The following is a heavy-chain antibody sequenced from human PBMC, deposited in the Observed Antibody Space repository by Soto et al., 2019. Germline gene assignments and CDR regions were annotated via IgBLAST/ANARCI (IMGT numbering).Heavy chain of an antibody. V-gene: IGHV1-3*01. J-gene: IGHJ6*02. CDR3: ARGYYYDSSGSQTPRYYYYYYYGMDV. CDR1: GYTFTSYA. D-gene: IGHD3-22*01. Sequence: ASVKVSCKASGYTFTSYAMHWVRQAPGQRLEWMGWINAGNGNTKYSQKFQGRVTITRDTSASTAYMELSSLRSEDTAVYYCARGYYYDSSGSQTPRYYYYYYYGMDVWGQGTTVTVS. CDR2: INAGNGNT.